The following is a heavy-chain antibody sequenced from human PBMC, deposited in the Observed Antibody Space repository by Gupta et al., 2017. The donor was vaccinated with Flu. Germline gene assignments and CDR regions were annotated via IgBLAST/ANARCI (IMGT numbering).Heavy chain of an antibody. CDR1: GYRFPSYW. J-gene: IGHJ6*02. V-gene: IGHV5-51*01. Sequence: EVQLVQSGAEVKKPGESLKISCKGSGYRFPSYWIGWVRQLPGKGLEWMGIIYPGDSDTRYSPSFQGQVTISADKSISTAYLQWSSLKASDTAMYYCARRSSSSRRPPYYYGMDVWGQGTTVTVSS. CDR3: ARRSSSSRRPPYYYGMDV. D-gene: IGHD6-13*01. CDR2: IYPGDSDT.